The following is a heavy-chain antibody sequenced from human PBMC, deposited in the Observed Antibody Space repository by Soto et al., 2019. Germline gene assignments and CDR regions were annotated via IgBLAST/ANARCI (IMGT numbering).Heavy chain of an antibody. CDR2: IYHSGST. CDR1: GCSIRSSNW. D-gene: IGHD6-19*01. J-gene: IGHJ6*02. V-gene: IGHV4-4*02. Sequence: TSETLSLTCAVSGCSIRSSNWWSWVRQPPGKGLERIGEIYHSGSTNSNPSLKGRVTKSVDKSKNQFTLKLSSVTAADTAVYYCARAPAVAGTIYYYYYGTDVWGQGTTVTVS. CDR3: ARAPAVAGTIYYYYYGTDV.